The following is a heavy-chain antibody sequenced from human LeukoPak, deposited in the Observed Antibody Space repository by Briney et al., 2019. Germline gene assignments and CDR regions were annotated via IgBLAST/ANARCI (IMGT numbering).Heavy chain of an antibody. Sequence: SGTLSLTCAVSGGSISSSKWWSWVRQPPGKGLEWIGEIYHSGSTNYNPSLKSRVTISVDKSKNQFSLKLSSVTAADTAVYYCARDGMTTDIPGAFDIWGQGTMVTVSS. D-gene: IGHD4-17*01. CDR2: IYHSGST. V-gene: IGHV4-4*02. CDR1: GGSISSSKW. J-gene: IGHJ3*02. CDR3: ARDGMTTDIPGAFDI.